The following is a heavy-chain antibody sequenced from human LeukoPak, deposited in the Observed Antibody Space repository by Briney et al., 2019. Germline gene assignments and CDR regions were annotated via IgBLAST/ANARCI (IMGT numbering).Heavy chain of an antibody. J-gene: IGHJ4*02. D-gene: IGHD2-2*02. Sequence: ASVKVSCKASGYTFTGYYMHWVRQAPGQGLEWMGWINPNSGGTNYALKFQGRVTMTRDTSISTAYMELSRLRSDDTAVYYCARPLYGRSTFDYWGQGTLVTVSS. CDR1: GYTFTGYY. CDR3: ARPLYGRSTFDY. CDR2: INPNSGGT. V-gene: IGHV1-2*02.